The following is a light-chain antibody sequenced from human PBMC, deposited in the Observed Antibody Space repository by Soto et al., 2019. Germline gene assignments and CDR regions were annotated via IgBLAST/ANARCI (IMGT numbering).Light chain of an antibody. CDR1: QSVSSNS. CDR3: QQYGSSHWT. CDR2: GAS. J-gene: IGKJ1*01. V-gene: IGKV3-20*01. Sequence: EIVLTQSPGTLSLSPGERATLSCRASQSVSSNSLAWYRQRPGQAPRLLIYGASSRATGIPDRFSGSGSGTDFTLTISRLEPEDFAVYYCQQYGSSHWTFGQGTKVEIK.